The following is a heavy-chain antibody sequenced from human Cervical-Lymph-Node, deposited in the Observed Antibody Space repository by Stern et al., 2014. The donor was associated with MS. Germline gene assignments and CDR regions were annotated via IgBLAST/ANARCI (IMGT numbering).Heavy chain of an antibody. D-gene: IGHD2-21*02. Sequence: QVQLVESGGSVVQPGRSLRLSCAASTFTFSAYAMHWVRQAPGKGLEWVAVISYDAKSKFYADSVKGRFTISRDNSKNTLALQMNSLRSEDTAVYYCARQMTHGPCDLWGRGTLVTVS. CDR2: ISYDAKSK. CDR1: TFTFSAYA. J-gene: IGHJ2*01. V-gene: IGHV3-30*04. CDR3: ARQMTHGPCDL.